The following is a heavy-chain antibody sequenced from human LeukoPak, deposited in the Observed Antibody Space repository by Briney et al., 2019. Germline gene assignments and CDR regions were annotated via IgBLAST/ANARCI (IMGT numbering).Heavy chain of an antibody. J-gene: IGHJ6*02. Sequence: GGSLRLSCAASGFTFSSYSMNWVRQAPGKGLEYVSAISSNGGSTYYANSVKGRFTISRDNSKNTLYLQMGSLRAEDMAVYYCARDSGAYYYYGMDVWGQGTTVTVSS. CDR1: GFTFSSYS. CDR2: ISSNGGST. D-gene: IGHD3-10*01. V-gene: IGHV3-64*01. CDR3: ARDSGAYYYYGMDV.